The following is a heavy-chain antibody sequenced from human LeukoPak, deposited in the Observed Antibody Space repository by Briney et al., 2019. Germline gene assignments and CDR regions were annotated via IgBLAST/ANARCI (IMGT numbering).Heavy chain of an antibody. CDR1: GFTFSDYY. J-gene: IGHJ2*01. V-gene: IGHV3-11*01. CDR3: ARFVAEYYDILTGYSQTDWYFDL. CDR2: ISSSGSTI. Sequence: GGSLRLSCAASGFTFSDYYMSWIRQAPGKGLEWVSYISSSGSTIYYADSVKGRFTISRDNAKNSLYLQMNSLRAEDTAVYYCARFVAEYYDILTGYSQTDWYFDLWGRGTLVTVSS. D-gene: IGHD3-9*01.